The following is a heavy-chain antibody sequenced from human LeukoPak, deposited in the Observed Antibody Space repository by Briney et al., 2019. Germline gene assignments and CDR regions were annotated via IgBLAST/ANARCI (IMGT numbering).Heavy chain of an antibody. V-gene: IGHV3-7*01. D-gene: IGHD5-24*01. J-gene: IGHJ4*02. CDR2: IKQDRSEK. CDR3: ARETRVRWTDY. CDR1: GFTFSNYW. Sequence: GGSLRLSCAASGFTFSNYWMNWVRQAPGKGLEWVANIKQDRSEKYYVDSVKGRFTISRDNAKNSLYLQMNSLRAEDTAVYYCARETRVRWTDYWGQGILVTVSS.